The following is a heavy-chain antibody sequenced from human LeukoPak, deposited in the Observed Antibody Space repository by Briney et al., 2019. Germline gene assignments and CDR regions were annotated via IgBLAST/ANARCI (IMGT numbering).Heavy chain of an antibody. D-gene: IGHD6-19*01. CDR3: SRGSGWLSVY. CDR2: ISGGTT. CDR1: GFTFGDYL. V-gene: IGHV3-49*03. J-gene: IGHJ4*02. Sequence: GGSLRLSCTASGFTFGDYLMSWFRQAPGKGLEWIGFISGGTTEYAASVKGRFTISRDDSTSIAYLQMNSLTTEDTAVYYCSRGSGWLSVYWGQGTLVTVSS.